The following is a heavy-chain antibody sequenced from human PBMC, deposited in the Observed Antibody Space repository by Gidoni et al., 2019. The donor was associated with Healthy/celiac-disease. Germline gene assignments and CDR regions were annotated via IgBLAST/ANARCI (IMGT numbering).Heavy chain of an antibody. D-gene: IGHD2-2*02. CDR3: ARVCSSTSCYTYYYYYGMDV. J-gene: IGHJ6*02. V-gene: IGHV1-3*01. CDR1: GCTFTSYA. Sequence: QVQLVQSGAEVEKPGASAKVSCKASGCTFTSYATHWVRQAPGQRLEWMGWINAGNGNTKYSQKFQGRVTITRDTSASTDYMELSSLRSEDTAVYYCARVCSSTSCYTYYYYYGMDVWGQGTTVTVSS. CDR2: INAGNGNT.